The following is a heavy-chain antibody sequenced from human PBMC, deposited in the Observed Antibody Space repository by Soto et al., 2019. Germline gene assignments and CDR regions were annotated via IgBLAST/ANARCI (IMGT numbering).Heavy chain of an antibody. CDR3: AAFYALDV. Sequence: SETLSLTCAVSCGSLTRNHWWSWVRQPPGKGLEWIGDIYHGASTNYNPSLKSRVTISVDKSKNQVSLKLSSVTAADTAVYYCAAFYALDVWGQGTTVTVSS. CDR1: CGSLTRNHW. J-gene: IGHJ6*02. V-gene: IGHV4-4*02. CDR2: IYHGAST.